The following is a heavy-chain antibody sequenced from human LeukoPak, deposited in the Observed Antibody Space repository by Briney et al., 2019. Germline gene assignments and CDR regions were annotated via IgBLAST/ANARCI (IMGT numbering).Heavy chain of an antibody. CDR3: ARVGPSVVVGVLDY. Sequence: SETLSLTCTVSGGYFNSGGVYWSWIRQSPGKGREWIAYMYHSGSTYYNPSLKSRASISLDKSKNQIFLKLYSVTAADTAVYYCARVGPSVVVGVLDYWGQGTLVTVSS. CDR1: GGYFNSGGVY. D-gene: IGHD1-26*01. V-gene: IGHV4-30-4*01. J-gene: IGHJ4*02. CDR2: MYHSGST.